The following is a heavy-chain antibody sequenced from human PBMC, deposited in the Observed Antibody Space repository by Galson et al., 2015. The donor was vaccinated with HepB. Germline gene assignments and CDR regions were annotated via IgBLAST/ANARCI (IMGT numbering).Heavy chain of an antibody. Sequence: SLRLSCAASGFTFSGYAMHWVRQAPGKGLEWVAVISYDGSNKYYADSVKGRFTISRDNSKNTLYLQVNSLRAEDTAVYYCARGDYGGTGGWYFDLWGRGTLVTVSS. CDR2: ISYDGSNK. V-gene: IGHV3-30-3*01. J-gene: IGHJ2*01. D-gene: IGHD4-23*01. CDR1: GFTFSGYA. CDR3: ARGDYGGTGGWYFDL.